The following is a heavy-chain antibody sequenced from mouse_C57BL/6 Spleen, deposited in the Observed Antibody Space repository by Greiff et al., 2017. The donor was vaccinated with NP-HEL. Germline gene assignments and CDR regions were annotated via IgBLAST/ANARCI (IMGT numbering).Heavy chain of an antibody. CDR1: GYTFTSYW. CDR3: ARYYGNYGAMDY. D-gene: IGHD2-1*01. J-gene: IGHJ4*01. Sequence: QVQLQQSGAELVKPGASVKLSCKASGYTFTSYWMQWVKQRPGQGLEWIGEIDPSDSYTNYNQKFKGKATLTVDTSSSPAYMQLSSLTSEDSAVYYCARYYGNYGAMDYWGQGTSVTVSS. V-gene: IGHV1-50*01. CDR2: IDPSDSYT.